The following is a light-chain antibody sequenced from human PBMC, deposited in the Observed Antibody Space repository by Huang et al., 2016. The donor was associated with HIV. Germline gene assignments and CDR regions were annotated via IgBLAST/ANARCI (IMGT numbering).Light chain of an antibody. CDR1: QSISRY. V-gene: IGKV3-11*01. CDR2: DAS. Sequence: EVVLTQSPATLYFSPGERATLSCRASQSISRYLSWYQHKPGQAPRLLMYDASNRATGSPARFSGSGSGTDFTLTISSLEPEDFAVYYCQQRSNWPPTTFGQGTKVEIK. CDR3: QQRSNWPPTT. J-gene: IGKJ1*01.